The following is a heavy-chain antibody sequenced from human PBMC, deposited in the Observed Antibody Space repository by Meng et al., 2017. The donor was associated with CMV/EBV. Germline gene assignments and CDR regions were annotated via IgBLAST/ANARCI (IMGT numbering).Heavy chain of an antibody. V-gene: IGHV3-9*01. D-gene: IGHD1-26*01. CDR2: ISWNSGSI. CDR1: GFTFDDYA. Sequence: GGSLRLSCAASGFTFDDYAMHWVRQAPGKGLEWVSGISWNSGSIGYADSVKGRFTISRDNAKNSLYLQMNSLRAEDTAVYYCAGGQWELLFDYWGQGTLVTVSS. J-gene: IGHJ4*02. CDR3: AGGQWELLFDY.